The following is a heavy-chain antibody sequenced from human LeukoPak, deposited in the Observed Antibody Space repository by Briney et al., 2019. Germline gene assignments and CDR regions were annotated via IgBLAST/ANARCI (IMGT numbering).Heavy chain of an antibody. Sequence: GGSLRLSCAASGFTFSSYGMHWVRQAPGKGLEWVAVISYDGSNKYYADSVKGRFTISRDNSKNTLYLQMNSLRAEDTAVYYCARGITMNYWGQGTLVTVSP. CDR2: ISYDGSNK. D-gene: IGHD3-22*01. CDR1: GFTFSSYG. J-gene: IGHJ4*02. V-gene: IGHV3-30*19. CDR3: ARGITMNY.